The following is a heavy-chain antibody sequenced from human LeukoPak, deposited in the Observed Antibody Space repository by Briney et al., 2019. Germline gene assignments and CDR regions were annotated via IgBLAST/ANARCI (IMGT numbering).Heavy chain of an antibody. CDR2: IYDSGST. D-gene: IGHD2/OR15-2a*01. Sequence: IYDSGSTYYNPSLKSRVTISVDTSKNQFSLKLISVTAADTAVYYCTRDRAILNYYYGMDVWGQGTTVTVSS. CDR3: TRDRAILNYYYGMDV. J-gene: IGHJ6*02. V-gene: IGHV4-31*02.